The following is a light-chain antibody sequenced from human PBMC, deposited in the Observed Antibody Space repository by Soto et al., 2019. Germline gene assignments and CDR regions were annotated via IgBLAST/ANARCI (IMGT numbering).Light chain of an antibody. CDR2: GAS. J-gene: IGKJ5*01. CDR1: QNVDSNY. V-gene: IGKV3-20*01. Sequence: EIVLTQSPGTLSLSPGERATLSCRARQNVDSNYLAWYQQKPGQAPRIIIFGASGRATGIPDRFSGSGSGTEFTLTISSLQSEDFAVYYCQQYHDWPPMTFGQGTRLEIK. CDR3: QQYHDWPPMT.